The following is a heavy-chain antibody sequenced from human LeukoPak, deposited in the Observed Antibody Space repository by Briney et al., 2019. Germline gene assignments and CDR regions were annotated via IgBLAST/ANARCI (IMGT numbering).Heavy chain of an antibody. CDR2: ISGSGGST. CDR3: AKDKFGLRPAYNYFDY. V-gene: IGHV3-23*01. CDR1: GFTFSSYA. D-gene: IGHD4-17*01. Sequence: GGSLRLSCAASGFTFSSYAMSWVRQAPGKGLEWVSAISGSGGSTYYADSVKGRFTISRDNSKNTLYLQMNSLRAEDTAVYYCAKDKFGLRPAYNYFDYWGQGTLVTVSS. J-gene: IGHJ4*02.